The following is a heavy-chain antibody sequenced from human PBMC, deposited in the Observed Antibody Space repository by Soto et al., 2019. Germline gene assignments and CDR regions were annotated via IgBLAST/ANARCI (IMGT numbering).Heavy chain of an antibody. J-gene: IGHJ3*02. V-gene: IGHV1-18*01. CDR2: ISLYSDGT. D-gene: IGHD1-26*01. Sequence: QVQLVQSGGEVKRPGASVKVSCKTSGYTFSNYGITWVRQAPGQPLEWLGWISLYSDGTNYAQKFQGRVTITVDRVTSTGYMELTSLRSEDTAVYFCASTGEAPEGDESGRGDAFDIWGQGTKVTVSS. CDR3: ASTGEAPEGDESGRGDAFDI. CDR1: GYTFSNYG.